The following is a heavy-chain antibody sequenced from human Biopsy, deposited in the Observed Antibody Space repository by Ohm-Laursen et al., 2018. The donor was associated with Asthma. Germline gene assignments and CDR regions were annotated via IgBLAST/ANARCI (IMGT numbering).Heavy chain of an antibody. CDR1: GFTFSSSW. CDR3: ARVSSYWAFDP. Sequence: SLRLSCAASGFTFSSSWMHWVRQVPGKGPVWVSRVNGDGRSTSYADPVKGRFTISRDNAKNTLYLQMNSLRAEDTALYYCARVSSYWAFDPWGQGTLVTVSS. V-gene: IGHV3-74*01. D-gene: IGHD3-16*02. J-gene: IGHJ5*02. CDR2: VNGDGRST.